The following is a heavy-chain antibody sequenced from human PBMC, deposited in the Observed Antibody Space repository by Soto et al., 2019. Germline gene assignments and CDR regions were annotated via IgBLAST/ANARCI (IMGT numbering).Heavy chain of an antibody. V-gene: IGHV3-7*01. CDR3: ARGPNYGDSTDFHDY. CDR1: GFTFSAHW. Sequence: ELQLVESGGGLVQPGGSLRLSCAASGFTFSAHWMTWVRQAPGKGLEWVANIKQDGSERYNVDSVKGRFTISRDNAKNSVYLQMSSLTVEDTAVYYCARGPNYGDSTDFHDYWGQGTLVTVSS. CDR2: IKQDGSER. J-gene: IGHJ4*02. D-gene: IGHD4-17*01.